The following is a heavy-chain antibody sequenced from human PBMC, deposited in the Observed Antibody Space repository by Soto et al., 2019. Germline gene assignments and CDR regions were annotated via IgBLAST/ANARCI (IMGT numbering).Heavy chain of an antibody. V-gene: IGHV3-30*03. CDR3: AFFGDLGYFDY. D-gene: IGHD3-16*01. J-gene: IGHJ4*02. CDR2: ISYDGSNK. CDR1: GFTFSSYG. Sequence: GGSLRLSCAASGFTFSSYGMHWVRQAPGKGLEWVAVISYDGSNKYYADSVKGRFTISRDNSKNTLYLQMNSLRAEDTAVYYCAFFGDLGYFDYWGQGTLVTVSS.